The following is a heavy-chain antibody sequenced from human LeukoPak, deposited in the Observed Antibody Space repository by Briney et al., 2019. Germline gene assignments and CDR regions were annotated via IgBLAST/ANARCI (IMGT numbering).Heavy chain of an antibody. CDR2: ISSSSSSI. CDR3: ARIWVAVLPADGMDA. V-gene: IGHV3-48*04. J-gene: IGHJ6*02. Sequence: GGSLRLSCAASGFTFSSYSMNWVRQAPGKGLEWVSYISSSSSSIYYTDSVKGRFTISRDNAKNSLYLQMNSLRAEDTGVYYCARIWVAVLPADGMDAWGLGTTVTVSS. D-gene: IGHD2-2*01. CDR1: GFTFSSYS.